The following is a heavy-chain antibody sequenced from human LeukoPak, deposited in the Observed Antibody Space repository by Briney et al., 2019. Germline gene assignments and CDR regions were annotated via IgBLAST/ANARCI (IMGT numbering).Heavy chain of an antibody. D-gene: IGHD4-17*01. Sequence: GGSLRLSCVASGLTFSTYWMHWVRQAPGKELLWVSRLSGDGSSTRFADSLKGRFTISRDNAKNTLYLQMNSLRAEDTAVYFCARASTTVPNLLDNWGQGTLVTVSS. V-gene: IGHV3-74*01. CDR1: GLTFSTYW. J-gene: IGHJ4*02. CDR2: LSGDGSST. CDR3: ARASTTVPNLLDN.